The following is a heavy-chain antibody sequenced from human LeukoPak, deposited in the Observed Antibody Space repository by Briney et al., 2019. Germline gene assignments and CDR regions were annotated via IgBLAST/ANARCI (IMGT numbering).Heavy chain of an antibody. J-gene: IGHJ4*02. V-gene: IGHV3-49*04. CDR2: IRSKAYGGTT. Sequence: SGGSLRLSCTASGFTFGDYGMSWVRQAPGKGLEWVGFIRSKAYGGTTEYAASVKGRFIISRDDFKSIAYLQMNSLKTEDTAVYYCTRSSSGWYSDYWGQGTLVTVSS. D-gene: IGHD6-19*01. CDR3: TRSSSGWYSDY. CDR1: GFTFGDYG.